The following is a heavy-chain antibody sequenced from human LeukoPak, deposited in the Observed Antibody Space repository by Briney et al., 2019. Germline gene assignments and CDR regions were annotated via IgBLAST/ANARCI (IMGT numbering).Heavy chain of an antibody. D-gene: IGHD5-18*01. CDR1: GFPFETNA. V-gene: IGHV3-23*01. Sequence: GGSLRLSCATSGFPFETNAMSWVRQAPGKGLEWVASIGNTETFYADSVTGRFTISRDNSKNTVNLQMNRLRVEDTAIYYCAKDWIQFNRVFDCFDSWGQGTLATVSS. CDR2: IGNTET. CDR3: AKDWIQFNRVFDCFDS. J-gene: IGHJ4*02.